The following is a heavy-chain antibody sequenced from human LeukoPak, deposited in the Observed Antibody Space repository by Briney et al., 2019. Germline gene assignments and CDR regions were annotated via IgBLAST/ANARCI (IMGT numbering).Heavy chain of an antibody. J-gene: IGHJ5*02. Sequence: ASVKVSCKASEYTFTNYDINWVRQAPGQGLEWMGWINPNSGNTGFAQKFQGRVTMTRNTSSSTAYMELTSLKSEDTAVYYCARSLGTYWGKDFLNWFDPWGQGTLVTVSS. CDR1: EYTFTNYD. CDR2: INPNSGNT. V-gene: IGHV1-8*01. D-gene: IGHD3-16*01. CDR3: ARSLGTYWGKDFLNWFDP.